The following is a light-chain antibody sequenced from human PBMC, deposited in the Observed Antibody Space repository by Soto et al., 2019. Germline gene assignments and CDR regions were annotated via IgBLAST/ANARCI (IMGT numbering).Light chain of an antibody. J-gene: IGKJ1*01. CDR1: QSISSW. CDR3: QQYNSWT. V-gene: IGKV1-5*03. Sequence: DIQMTQSPSTLAASVVDRVTITCRASQSISSWMAWYQQKPGKAPKLLIYTASRLESGVPSRFSGSGSGTEFTLTISSLQPDDFATYYCQQYNSWTFGQGTKVDIK. CDR2: TAS.